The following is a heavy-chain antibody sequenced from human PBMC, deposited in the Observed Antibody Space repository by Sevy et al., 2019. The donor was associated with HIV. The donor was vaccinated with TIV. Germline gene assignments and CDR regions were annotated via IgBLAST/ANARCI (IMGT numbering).Heavy chain of an antibody. CDR3: AKHGRDFWSRFYTGIDY. CDR2: IYNTGST. D-gene: IGHD3-3*01. V-gene: IGHV4-59*08. Sequence: SETLSLTYIVSDDSLTSDYWSWIRQPPGKGLEWIAYIYNTGSTNYNPSLKSRVSISVDTSKNQLSLRLSSVTAADTAVYYCAKHGRDFWSRFYTGIDYWGQGTQVTVSS. J-gene: IGHJ4*02. CDR1: DDSLTSDY.